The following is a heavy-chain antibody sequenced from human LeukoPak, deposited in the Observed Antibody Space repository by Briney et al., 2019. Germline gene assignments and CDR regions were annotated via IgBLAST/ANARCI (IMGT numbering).Heavy chain of an antibody. J-gene: IGHJ6*02. D-gene: IGHD4-11*01. Sequence: PGGSLRLSCGASGFTFSSCAMSWVRQAPGKGMEWVSTISGGGGGTYYADSVNGRFTISRDNAKNSLHLQMNSLRAEDTAVYYCAKGYRNYRGDGLDVWGQGTTVTVSS. CDR2: ISGGGGGT. CDR1: GFTFSSCA. V-gene: IGHV3-23*01. CDR3: AKGYRNYRGDGLDV.